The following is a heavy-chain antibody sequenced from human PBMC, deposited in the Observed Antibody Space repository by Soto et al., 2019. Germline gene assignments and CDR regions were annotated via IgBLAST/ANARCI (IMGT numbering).Heavy chain of an antibody. D-gene: IGHD2-15*01. CDR2: IYYSGST. CDR3: ARHYAVVLYHFDY. CDR1: GGSVSSSGNY. J-gene: IGHJ4*02. V-gene: IGHV4-39*01. Sequence: SETLSLTCTVSGGSVSSSGNYWGWIRQPPGKGLEWIGSIYYSGSTYYNPSLKSRVTTSVDTSKKQFCLTLSSVPAADMAVYYCARHYAVVLYHFDYWGLGTLVTVSS.